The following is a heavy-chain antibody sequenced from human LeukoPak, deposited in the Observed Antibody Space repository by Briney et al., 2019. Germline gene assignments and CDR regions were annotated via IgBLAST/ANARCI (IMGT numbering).Heavy chain of an antibody. CDR1: GSTFSGHL. Sequence: PGGSLRLSCAASGSTFSGHLLHWVRQAPGKGLEGVAGTAYEGGEKYYADSVSGRFTISRDNSDNTVYLQMNGLRLEDTAVYFCAREGDRHLTFDYWGRGTLVTVSS. CDR3: AREGDRHLTFDY. CDR2: TAYEGGEK. J-gene: IGHJ4*02. D-gene: IGHD3-16*01. V-gene: IGHV3-30*01.